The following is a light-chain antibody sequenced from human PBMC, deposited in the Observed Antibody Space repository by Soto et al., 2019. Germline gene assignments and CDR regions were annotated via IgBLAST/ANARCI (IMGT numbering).Light chain of an antibody. J-gene: IGKJ3*01. V-gene: IGKV3-15*01. CDR1: QSVGRN. CDR2: AAS. CDR3: QEYSKWPLFT. Sequence: EIVVTQSPGILSVSPGDRATLSCSASQSVGRNLAWYQQKPGQAPTLLIYAASPRATGLPARFSGSGSGTDFTLTISSLQSEDFAVYYCQEYSKWPLFTFGPGTRVDIK.